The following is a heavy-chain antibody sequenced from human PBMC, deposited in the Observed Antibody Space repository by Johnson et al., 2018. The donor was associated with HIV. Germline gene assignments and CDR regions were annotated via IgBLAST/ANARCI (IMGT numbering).Heavy chain of an antibody. Sequence: QMQLVESGGGVVRPGKSLRLSCAASGFTFNNYGMHWVRQAPGKGLEWVAVIWHDGSNKFYLDSVKGRFTLSRYNSKNTLYLQMNSLRAEDTAVYYCAKAFEYSSSSMAFDIWGQGTMVTVSS. J-gene: IGHJ3*02. D-gene: IGHD6-6*01. CDR3: AKAFEYSSSSMAFDI. CDR1: GFTFNNYG. CDR2: IWHDGSNK. V-gene: IGHV3-30*18.